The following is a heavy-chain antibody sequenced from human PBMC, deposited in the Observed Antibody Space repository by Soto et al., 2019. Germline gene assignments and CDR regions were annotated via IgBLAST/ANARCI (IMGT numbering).Heavy chain of an antibody. Sequence: QITLKESGPTLVKPTQTLTLTCSFSGFSLTTSGVGVGWMRQPPGKALEWLALIYWDDEKGYSPSSQSRLTITKDTAKNPVDLTVTNMSTADTGIYYCAHRIYASSDDAFDIWGQGTLVYVSS. CDR3: AHRIYASSDDAFDI. CDR1: GFSLTTSGVG. V-gene: IGHV2-5*02. D-gene: IGHD6-6*01. CDR2: IYWDDEK. J-gene: IGHJ3*02.